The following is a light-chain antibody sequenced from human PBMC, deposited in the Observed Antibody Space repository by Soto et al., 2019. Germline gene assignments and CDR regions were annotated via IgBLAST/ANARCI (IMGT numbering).Light chain of an antibody. J-gene: IGLJ2*01. Sequence: QSALTQPPSASGSPGQSVPISCTGTSSDVGAYNSVSWYQHYPGKAPKLLIYEVSKRPSGVPDRFSGSKSGNTASLTVSGLQAEDEADYYCSSYAGATNVVFGGGTKVTVL. CDR3: SSYAGATNVV. CDR1: SSDVGAYNS. CDR2: EVS. V-gene: IGLV2-8*01.